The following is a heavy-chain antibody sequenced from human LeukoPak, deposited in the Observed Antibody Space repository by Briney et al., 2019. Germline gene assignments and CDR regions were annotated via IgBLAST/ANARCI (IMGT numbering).Heavy chain of an antibody. CDR3: ARGGYFSFDY. CDR2: ITANTRGSIT. Sequence: GGSLRLSCVTSGFSFSTYDMSWVRQAPGKGQEWVSGITANTRGSITYYADSVKGRFTISRDSSKDTLYLQMNSLRAEDTAVYFCARGGYFSFDYWGQGTLVTVSS. V-gene: IGHV3-23*01. CDR1: GFSFSTYD. J-gene: IGHJ4*02. D-gene: IGHD2/OR15-2a*01.